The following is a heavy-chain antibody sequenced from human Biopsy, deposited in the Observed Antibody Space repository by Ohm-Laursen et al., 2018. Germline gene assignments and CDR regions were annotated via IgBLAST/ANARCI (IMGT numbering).Heavy chain of an antibody. CDR2: ISFTWCI. CDR1: GGSISGYH. D-gene: IGHD2-2*01. V-gene: IGHV4-59*07. Sequence: SDTLSLTCTVSGGSISGYHWSWIRKSPGKGLEWLAYISFTWCITPIPSLNRRATMSLDTSKNQFSLRLIYVTAADTAVYYCARMPHFDYWGQGILVTVSS. CDR3: ARMPHFDY. J-gene: IGHJ4*02.